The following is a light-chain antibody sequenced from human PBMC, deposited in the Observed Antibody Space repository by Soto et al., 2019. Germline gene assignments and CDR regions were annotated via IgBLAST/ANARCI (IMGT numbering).Light chain of an antibody. CDR2: DSS. CDR1: QSVSIY. V-gene: IGKV3-11*01. CDR3: QHRSNWPPIT. J-gene: IGKJ5*01. Sequence: EVVFTQSPTTLSLSPGERATLSCRASQSVSIYLAWYQQKPGQAPRLLIYDSSNRAAGIPARFSARGSGTDFTLFISNLEPEDSAVYYCQHRSNWPPITFGQGTRLEIK.